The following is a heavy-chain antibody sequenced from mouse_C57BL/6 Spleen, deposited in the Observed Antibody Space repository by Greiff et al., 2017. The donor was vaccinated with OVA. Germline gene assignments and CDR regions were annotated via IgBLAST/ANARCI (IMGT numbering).Heavy chain of an antibody. D-gene: IGHD3-2*02. V-gene: IGHV1-64*01. CDR2: IHPNSGST. Sequence: VQLQQPGAELVKPGASVKLSCKASGYTFTSYWMHWVKQRPGQGLEWIGMIHPNSGSTNYNEKFKSKATLTVDKSSSTAYMQLSSLTSEDSAVYYCARSQTAQAPWFAYWGQGTLVTVSA. CDR3: ARSQTAQAPWFAY. CDR1: GYTFTSYW. J-gene: IGHJ3*01.